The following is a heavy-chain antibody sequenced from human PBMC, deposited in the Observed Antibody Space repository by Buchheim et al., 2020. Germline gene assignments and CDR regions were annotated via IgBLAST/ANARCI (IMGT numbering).Heavy chain of an antibody. J-gene: IGHJ4*02. CDR1: GYSFPIYW. CDR2: IYPGDSDI. Sequence: EVQLVQSGAEVKKSGESLKISCKGSGYSFPIYWIGWVRQMPGKGLEWMGIIYPGDSDIRYSPSFQGQVTISADKSISTAYLEWSRLKASDTAIYYCARLSGETTTPLYYWGQGTL. V-gene: IGHV5-51*01. CDR3: ARLSGETTTPLYY. D-gene: IGHD7-27*01.